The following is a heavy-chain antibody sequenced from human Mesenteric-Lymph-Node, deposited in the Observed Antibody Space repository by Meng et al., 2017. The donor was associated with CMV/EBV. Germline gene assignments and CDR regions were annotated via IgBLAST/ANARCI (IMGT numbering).Heavy chain of an antibody. J-gene: IGHJ5*02. CDR1: GDSVSSGSYY. Sequence: SETLSLTCTVSGDSVSSGSYYWSWIRQPPGKGLEWIGYIYYTGNSNYNPSLKSRVSISVDTSKNQFSLKLRSVTAADTAVYYCARSVWVGYCGGCRWFDPWGQGTLVTVSS. CDR2: IYYTGNS. V-gene: IGHV4-61*01. D-gene: IGHD2-21*01. CDR3: ARSVWVGYCGGCRWFDP.